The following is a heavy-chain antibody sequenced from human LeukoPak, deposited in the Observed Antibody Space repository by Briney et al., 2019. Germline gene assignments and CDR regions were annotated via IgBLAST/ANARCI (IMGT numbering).Heavy chain of an antibody. CDR3: ARGRDGYNYYYYYYMDV. V-gene: IGHV3-33*02. D-gene: IGHD5-24*01. CDR2: MWYDGSIK. CDR1: GFTFSNYG. Sequence: PGGSLRLSCAASGFTFSNYGMHWVRQAPGKGLEWLAIMWYDGSIKYYADSAKGRFTISRDNSKNTVFLQMNSLRAEGTAVYYCARGRDGYNYYYYYYMDVWGKGTTVTVSS. J-gene: IGHJ6*03.